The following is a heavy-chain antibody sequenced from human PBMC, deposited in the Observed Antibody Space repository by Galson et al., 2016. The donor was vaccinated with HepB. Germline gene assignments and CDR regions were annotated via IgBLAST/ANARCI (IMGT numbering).Heavy chain of an antibody. J-gene: IGHJ3*02. CDR1: GFTLTSYA. CDR3: SREHDICTSYAFDI. Sequence: SVKVSCKASGFTLTSYAIKWVRQAPGQRLEWMGWINVGNGNTKYSEKFQGRVTITRDTSASTVYMELSRLRSEDTAVYYCSREHDICTSYAFDIWGQGTMITVSS. D-gene: IGHD2/OR15-2a*01. CDR2: INVGNGNT. V-gene: IGHV1-3*01.